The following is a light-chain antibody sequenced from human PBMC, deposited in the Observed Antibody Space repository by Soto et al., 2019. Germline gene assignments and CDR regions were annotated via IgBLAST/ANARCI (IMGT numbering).Light chain of an antibody. CDR2: AAS. CDR1: QSISSY. Sequence: DIPMTQSPSSLSASVGDRVTITCRASQSISSYLNWYQQKPGKAPKLLIYAASSLQSGVPSRFSGSGSGTDFTLTISSLQPEDFATYYCQQSYSPPPYTFGQGTKLEIK. V-gene: IGKV1-39*01. J-gene: IGKJ2*01. CDR3: QQSYSPPPYT.